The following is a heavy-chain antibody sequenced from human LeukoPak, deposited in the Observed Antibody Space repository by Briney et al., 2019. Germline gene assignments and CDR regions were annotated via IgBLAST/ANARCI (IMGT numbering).Heavy chain of an antibody. CDR3: AKPTVTTEDY. D-gene: IGHD4-17*01. V-gene: IGHV3-23*01. J-gene: IGHJ4*02. Sequence: GGSLRLSCAASGFTFSSYAMGWVRQAPGKGLEWVSAISGSGGSTYYADSVKGRFTISRDNSKNTLYLQMNSLRTDDTAVYYCAKPTVTTEDYWGQGTLVTVSS. CDR2: ISGSGGST. CDR1: GFTFSSYA.